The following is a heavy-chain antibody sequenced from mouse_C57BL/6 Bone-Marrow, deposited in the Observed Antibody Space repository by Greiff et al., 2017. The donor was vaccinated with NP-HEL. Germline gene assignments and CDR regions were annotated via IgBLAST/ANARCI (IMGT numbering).Heavy chain of an antibody. D-gene: IGHD2-3*01. CDR2: IDPENGDT. J-gene: IGHJ3*01. V-gene: IGHV14-4*01. CDR3: TFYAWFAY. CDR1: GFNIKDDY. Sequence: EVQLQQSGAELVRPGASVKLSCTASGFNIKDDYMHWVKQRPEQGLEWIGWIDPENGDTEYASKFQGKATITADTSSNTAYLQLSSLTSADTAVYYCTFYAWFAYWGQGTLVTVSA.